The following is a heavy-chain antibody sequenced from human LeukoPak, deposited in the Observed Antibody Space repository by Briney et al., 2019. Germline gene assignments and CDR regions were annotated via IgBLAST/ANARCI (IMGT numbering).Heavy chain of an antibody. D-gene: IGHD3-3*01. CDR1: GGSISSSSYY. CDR2: IYYSGST. Sequence: SETLSLTCTVSGGSISSSSYYWGWIRQPPGKGLEWIGSIYYSGSTYYNPSLKSRVTISVDTSKNQFSLKLSSVTAADTAVYYCARLHVLRFLDWLPSGNFDYWGQGTLVTVSS. J-gene: IGHJ4*02. V-gene: IGHV4-39*07. CDR3: ARLHVLRFLDWLPSGNFDY.